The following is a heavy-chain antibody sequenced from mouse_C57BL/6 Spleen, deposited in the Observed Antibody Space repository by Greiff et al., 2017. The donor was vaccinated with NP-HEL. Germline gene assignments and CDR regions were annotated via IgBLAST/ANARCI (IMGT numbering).Heavy chain of an antibody. CDR1: GFSLTSYG. J-gene: IGHJ2*01. V-gene: IGHV2-5*01. D-gene: IGHD1-1*01. CDR3: AKNYAYGSSWGYFDD. CDR2: IWRGGST. Sequence: QVQLQQSGPGLVQPSQSLFITCTVSGFSLTSYGVHWVRQSPGKGLEWLGVIWRGGSTDYNAAFMSRLSITKDNSKSQVFFKMNSLQADDTAIYYCAKNYAYGSSWGYFDDWGQGTTLTVSS.